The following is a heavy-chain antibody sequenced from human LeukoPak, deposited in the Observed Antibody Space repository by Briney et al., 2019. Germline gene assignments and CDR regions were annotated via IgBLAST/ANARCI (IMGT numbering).Heavy chain of an antibody. Sequence: SETLSLTCTVSGGSISSSSYYWGWIRQPPGKGLEWIGSIYYSGSTHYNPSLKSRVTISVDTSKNQFSLKLSSVTAADTAVYYCARREGIVGATRPFDYWGQGTLVTVSS. CDR2: IYYSGST. V-gene: IGHV4-39*01. D-gene: IGHD1-26*01. CDR1: GGSISSSSYY. J-gene: IGHJ4*02. CDR3: ARREGIVGATRPFDY.